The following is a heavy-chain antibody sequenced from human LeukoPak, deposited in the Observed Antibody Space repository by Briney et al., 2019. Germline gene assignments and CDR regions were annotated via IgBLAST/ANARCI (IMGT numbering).Heavy chain of an antibody. Sequence: SVQVSCKASGGTISSYPISWVRQAPGQGLEWMGRNIPIFGTTHEAQKFQRRATKTTYESTSTVYVELSSLRSEYTAVYYGARCTKAYYDFGSGQCAGYLDYWGQGTLVTVSS. CDR2: NIPIFGTT. D-gene: IGHD3-3*01. CDR3: ARCTKAYYDFGSGQCAGYLDY. V-gene: IGHV1-69*05. J-gene: IGHJ4*02. CDR1: GGTISSYP.